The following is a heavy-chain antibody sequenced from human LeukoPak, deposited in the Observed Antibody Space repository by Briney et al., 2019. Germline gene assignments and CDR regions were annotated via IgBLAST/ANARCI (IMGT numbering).Heavy chain of an antibody. Sequence: RPSETLSLTCTVSGGSTTGDYWSWIRQPPGKGLEWIGYISYSGSTNYNPSLKSRVTISLDTSKNQFSLKLSSVTAADTAFYYCARTICSSWGYYFYMDVWGKGTTVTVSS. CDR2: ISYSGST. D-gene: IGHD6-13*01. J-gene: IGHJ6*03. CDR1: GGSTTGDY. CDR3: ARTICSSWGYYFYMDV. V-gene: IGHV4-59*01.